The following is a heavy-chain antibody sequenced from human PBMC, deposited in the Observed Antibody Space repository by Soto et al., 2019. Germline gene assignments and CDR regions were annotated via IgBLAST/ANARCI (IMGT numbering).Heavy chain of an antibody. CDR3: AKDHGMDV. J-gene: IGHJ6*02. CDR1: GFTFSDYA. V-gene: IGHV3-23*01. CDR2: ISGSGGST. Sequence: GGSLRLSCVASGFTFSDYAMAWVRQSPGKGLEWVSSISGSGGSTYYADSVKGRFTISRDNSKNTVFLQMNSLRAEDTAVYYCAKDHGMDVWGQGATVTVS.